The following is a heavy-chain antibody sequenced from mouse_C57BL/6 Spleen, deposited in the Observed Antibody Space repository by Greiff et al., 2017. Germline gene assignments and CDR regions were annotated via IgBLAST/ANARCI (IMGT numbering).Heavy chain of an antibody. CDR1: GYTFTSYW. CDR2: IHPNSGST. CDR3: AKNCYGSSYGYFDV. Sequence: QVQLQQPGAELVKPGASVKLSCKASGYTFTSYWMHWVKQRPGQGLEWIGMIHPNSGSTNYNEKFKSKATLTVDKSSSTAYMQLSSLTSEDSAVYYCAKNCYGSSYGYFDVWGTGTTVTVSS. V-gene: IGHV1-64*01. D-gene: IGHD1-1*01. J-gene: IGHJ1*03.